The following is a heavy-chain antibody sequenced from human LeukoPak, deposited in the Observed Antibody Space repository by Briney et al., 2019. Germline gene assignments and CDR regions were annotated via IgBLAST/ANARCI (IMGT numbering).Heavy chain of an antibody. V-gene: IGHV3-11*04. Sequence: GGSLRLSCAASGFTFSDYHMTWIRQASGKGLEWVSYISKSGSTIYYADSVKGRFTISRDNAKNSLYLQMNSLRAEDTAVYYCARRDCDSIKCRGSNWFDPWGQGTLVSVSS. J-gene: IGHJ5*02. CDR3: ARRDCDSIKCRGSNWFDP. D-gene: IGHD3-22*01. CDR2: ISKSGSTI. CDR1: GFTFSDYH.